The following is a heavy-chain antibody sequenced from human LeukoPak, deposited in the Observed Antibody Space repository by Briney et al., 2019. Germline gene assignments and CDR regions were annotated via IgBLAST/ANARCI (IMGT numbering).Heavy chain of an antibody. D-gene: IGHD3-9*01. CDR1: GFTFDDYA. V-gene: IGHV3-43*02. CDR3: AKDRYDILTGIHYYGMDV. CDR2: ISGDGGST. Sequence: SGGSLRLSCAASGFTFDDYAMHWVRQAPGKGLEWVSLISGDGGSTYYADSVKGRFTISRDNSKNSLYLQMNSLRTEDTALYYCAKDRYDILTGIHYYGMDVWSQGTTVTVSS. J-gene: IGHJ6*02.